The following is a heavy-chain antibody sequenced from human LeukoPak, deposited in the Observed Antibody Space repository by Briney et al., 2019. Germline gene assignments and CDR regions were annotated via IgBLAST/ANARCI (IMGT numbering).Heavy chain of an antibody. CDR2: IYYSGST. J-gene: IGHJ6*02. Sequence: SETLPLTCTVSGGSISSYYWSWIRQPPGKGLEWIGYIYYSGSTNYNPSLKSRVTISVDTSKNQFSLKLSSVTAADTAVYYCARDRPPKNYYYYGMDVWGQGTTVTVSS. V-gene: IGHV4-59*01. CDR3: ARDRPPKNYYYYGMDV. CDR1: GGSISSYY.